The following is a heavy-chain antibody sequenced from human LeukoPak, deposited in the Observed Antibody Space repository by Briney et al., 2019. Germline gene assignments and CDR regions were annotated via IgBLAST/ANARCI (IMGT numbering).Heavy chain of an antibody. J-gene: IGHJ6*02. CDR2: INHSGST. D-gene: IGHD2-2*01. Sequence: SETLSLTCAVYGGSFSGYYWSWIRQPPGKGLEWIGEINHSGSTNYNPSLKSRVTISVDTSKNQFSLKLSSVTAADTAVYYCARGLPIVDIAVVPAANLLFGMDVWGQGTTVTVSS. CDR1: GGSFSGYY. CDR3: ARGLPIVDIAVVPAANLLFGMDV. V-gene: IGHV4-34*01.